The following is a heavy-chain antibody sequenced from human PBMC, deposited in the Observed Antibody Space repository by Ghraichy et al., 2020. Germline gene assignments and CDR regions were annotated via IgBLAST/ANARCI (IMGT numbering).Heavy chain of an antibody. CDR3: ARGRKRWEGSSYYFDY. CDR2: INHSGST. D-gene: IGHD6-6*01. J-gene: IGHJ4*02. Sequence: SETLSLTCAVYGGSFSGYYWSWIRQPPGKGLEWIGEINHSGSTNYNPSLKSRVTISVDTSKNQFSLKLSSVTAADTAVYYCARGRKRWEGSSYYFDYWGQGTLVTVSS. CDR1: GGSFSGYY. V-gene: IGHV4-34*01.